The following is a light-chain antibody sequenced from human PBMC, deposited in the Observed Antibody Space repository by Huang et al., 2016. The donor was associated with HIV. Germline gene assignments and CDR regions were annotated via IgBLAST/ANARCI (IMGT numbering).Light chain of an antibody. Sequence: DIHLTQSPTSLSASVGDRVIITCRANQSITSYLNLYQQKPGKAPDLLISAASSLQSGVPPRFSGSGSGTDFALTISSLQPEDFHTYYCQQSHTSPWTFGQGTKVEI. CDR2: AAS. J-gene: IGKJ1*01. V-gene: IGKV1-39*01. CDR1: QSITSY. CDR3: QQSHTSPWT.